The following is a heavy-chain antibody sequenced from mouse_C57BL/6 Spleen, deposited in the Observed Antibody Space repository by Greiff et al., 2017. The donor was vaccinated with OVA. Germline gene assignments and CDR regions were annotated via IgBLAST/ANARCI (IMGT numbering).Heavy chain of an antibody. CDR3: ARAGSGYYGSSYVDYAMDY. CDR1: GYTFTSYD. CDR2: IYPRDGST. V-gene: IGHV1-85*01. D-gene: IGHD1-1*01. J-gene: IGHJ4*01. Sequence: QVQLQQSGPELVKPGASVKLSCKASGYTFTSYDINWVKQRPGQGLEWIGWIYPRDGSTKYNEKFKGTATLTVDTSSSTAYMELHSLTSEDAAVYFCARAGSGYYGSSYVDYAMDYWGQGTSVTVSS.